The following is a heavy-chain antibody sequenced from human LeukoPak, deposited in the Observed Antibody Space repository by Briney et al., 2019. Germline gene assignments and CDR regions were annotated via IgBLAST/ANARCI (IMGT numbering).Heavy chain of an antibody. CDR2: ISYDGSAK. Sequence: PGSSLRLSCAASGFTFNNYVMHWVRQAPGKGLEWVALISYDGSAKYYADSVKGRFTVSRDTSKNTLYLHRTSLRAEDTAVYYCARIPAKYVGNSLFDYWGQGTLVTVSS. CDR1: GFTFNNYV. D-gene: IGHD4-23*01. CDR3: ARIPAKYVGNSLFDY. V-gene: IGHV3-30*14. J-gene: IGHJ4*02.